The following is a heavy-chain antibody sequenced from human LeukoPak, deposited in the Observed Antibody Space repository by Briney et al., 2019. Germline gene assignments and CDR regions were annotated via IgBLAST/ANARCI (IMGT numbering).Heavy chain of an antibody. CDR1: GGSISTDHW. V-gene: IGHV4-4*02. J-gene: IGHJ4*02. D-gene: IGHD1-26*01. CDR3: AKEFIVGATNPEDY. Sequence: SGTLSLTCDVSGGSISTDHWWSWVRQPPGKGLEWIGEVYHTGSTIYSPSLKSRITVSVDKSKNQFSLKLTSVTAADTAVYYCAKEFIVGATNPEDYWGQGTLVTVSS. CDR2: VYHTGST.